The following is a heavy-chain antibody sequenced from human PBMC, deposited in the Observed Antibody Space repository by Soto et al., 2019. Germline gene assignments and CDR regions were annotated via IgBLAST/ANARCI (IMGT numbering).Heavy chain of an antibody. D-gene: IGHD6-13*01. Sequence: PSETLSLTCAVYGGSFSGYYWSWIRQPPGKGLEWIGEINHSGSTNYNPSLKSRVTISVDTSKNQFSLKLSSVTAADTAVYYCARKLLVPYYYGMDVWGQGTTVTVSS. CDR2: INHSGST. CDR1: GGSFSGYY. V-gene: IGHV4-34*01. CDR3: ARKLLVPYYYGMDV. J-gene: IGHJ6*02.